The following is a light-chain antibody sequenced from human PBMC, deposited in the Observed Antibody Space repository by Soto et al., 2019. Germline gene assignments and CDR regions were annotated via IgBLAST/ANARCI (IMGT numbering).Light chain of an antibody. CDR3: QQYGSSPQT. CDR2: GAS. Sequence: EIVLTQSPGTLSSSPGQRATLSCRASQSVNSSYLAWFQQKPGQAPRLFIYGASTRATGIPDRFSGSGAGTDFTLTISILEPEDFAVYYCQQYGSSPQTFGQGTKVEIK. CDR1: QSVNSSY. V-gene: IGKV3-20*01. J-gene: IGKJ1*01.